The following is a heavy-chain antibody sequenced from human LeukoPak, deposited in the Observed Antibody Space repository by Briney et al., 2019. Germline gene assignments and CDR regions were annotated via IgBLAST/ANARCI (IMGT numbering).Heavy chain of an antibody. V-gene: IGHV3-30*12. CDR2: IAYDGSSK. CDR1: GFTFSHFG. D-gene: IGHD2-15*01. CDR3: ARDWDIATDY. Sequence: GGSLRLSCAASGFTFSHFGMHWVRQAPGKGLEWVAFIAYDGSSKYYADSLKGRITISRDNAKNSLYLQMNSLRAEDTAVYYCARDWDIATDYWGQGTLVTVSS. J-gene: IGHJ4*02.